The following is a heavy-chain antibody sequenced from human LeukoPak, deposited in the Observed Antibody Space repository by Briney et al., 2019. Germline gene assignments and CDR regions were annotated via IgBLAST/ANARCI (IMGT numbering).Heavy chain of an antibody. Sequence: GGSLRLSCAASGFTFSSYAMSWVRQAPGKGLEWVSDIRGSGGSTYYADSVRGRFTISRDNSKYTLYLQMNSLRAEDTAVYYCAKCIVVGEYFDYWGQGTLVTVSS. J-gene: IGHJ4*02. CDR1: GFTFSSYA. D-gene: IGHD3-10*01. CDR3: AKCIVVGEYFDY. CDR2: IRGSGGST. V-gene: IGHV3-23*01.